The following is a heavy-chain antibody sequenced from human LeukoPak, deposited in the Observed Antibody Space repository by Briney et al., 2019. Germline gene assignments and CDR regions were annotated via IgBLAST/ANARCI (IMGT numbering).Heavy chain of an antibody. CDR2: INHSGST. J-gene: IGHJ4*02. D-gene: IGHD1-26*01. V-gene: IGHV4-34*01. Sequence: SETLSLTCAVYGGSFSGYYWSWIRQPPGKGLEWIGEINHSGSTNYNPSLKSRVTISVDMSKNQFSLKLNSVTAADTAVYYCARVTRALRHFDYWGQGTLVTVSS. CDR3: ARVTRALRHFDY. CDR1: GGSFSGYY.